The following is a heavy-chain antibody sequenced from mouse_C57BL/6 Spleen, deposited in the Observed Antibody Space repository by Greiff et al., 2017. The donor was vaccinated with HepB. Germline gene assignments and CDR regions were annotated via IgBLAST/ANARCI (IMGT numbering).Heavy chain of an antibody. CDR2: IYPGDGDT. Sequence: VQLQQSGPELVKPGASVKISCKASGYAFSSSWMNWVNQRPGKGLEWIGRIYPGDGDTNYNGKFKGQATLTADKSSSTSYMQLSSLNSEDSAVYCCAIQAYYFDYWGQGTTLTVSS. D-gene: IGHD3-2*02. CDR3: AIQAYYFDY. CDR1: GYAFSSSW. J-gene: IGHJ2*01. V-gene: IGHV1-82*01.